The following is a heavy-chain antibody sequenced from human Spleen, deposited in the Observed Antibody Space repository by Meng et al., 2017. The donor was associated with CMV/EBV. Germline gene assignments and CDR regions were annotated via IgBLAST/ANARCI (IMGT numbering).Heavy chain of an antibody. CDR2: ISSSSSYI. CDR1: GFTFSNAW. CDR3: ARDREHFWSGYVPFDY. V-gene: IGHV3-21*01. D-gene: IGHD3-3*02. Sequence: GESLKISCADSGFTFSNAWMNWVRQAPGKGLEWVSSISSSSSYIYYADSVKGRFTISRDNAKNSLYLQMNSLRAEDTAVYYCARDREHFWSGYVPFDYWGQGTLVTVSS. J-gene: IGHJ4*02.